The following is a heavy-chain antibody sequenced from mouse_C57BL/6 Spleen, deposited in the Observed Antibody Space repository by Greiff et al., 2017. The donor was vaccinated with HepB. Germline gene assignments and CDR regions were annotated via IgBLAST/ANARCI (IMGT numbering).Heavy chain of an antibody. CDR1: GYTFTDYE. Sequence: QVQLKQSGAELVRPGASVTLSCKASGYTFTDYEMHWVKQTPVHGLEWIGAIDPETGGTAYNQKFKGKAILTADKSSSTAYMELRSLTSEDSAVYYCTRRGSSGYHYFDYWGQGTTLTVSS. J-gene: IGHJ2*01. CDR3: TRRGSSGYHYFDY. D-gene: IGHD3-2*02. V-gene: IGHV1-15*01. CDR2: IDPETGGT.